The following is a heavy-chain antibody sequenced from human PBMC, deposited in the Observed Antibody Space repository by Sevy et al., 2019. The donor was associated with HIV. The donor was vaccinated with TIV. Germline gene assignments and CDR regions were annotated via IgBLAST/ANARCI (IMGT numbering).Heavy chain of an antibody. CDR3: AKDRRPGFLEVDY. D-gene: IGHD3-3*01. CDR2: ISGSGGST. J-gene: IGHJ4*02. CDR1: GFTFSSYA. Sequence: GGSLRLSCAASGFTFSSYAMSWVRQAPGKGLEWVSAISGSGGSTYYADSVKGRFTISRDNSKNTLYLQMNILRAEDTAVYDCAKDRRPGFLEVDYWGQGTLVTVSS. V-gene: IGHV3-23*01.